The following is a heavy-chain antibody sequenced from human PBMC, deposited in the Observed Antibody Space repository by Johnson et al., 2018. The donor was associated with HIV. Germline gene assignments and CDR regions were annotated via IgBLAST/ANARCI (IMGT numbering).Heavy chain of an antibody. J-gene: IGHJ3*02. Sequence: QVQLVESGGGVVQPGRSLRLSCAVSGIIFSHYGMHWVRQAPGKGLEWVALISYDGSKTYYVDSVKARLTISRDDARNTLYLQMNSRRIEDTGLYNCAKAGDDGDGPDGTMCAFDIWGQGTMVTFSS. V-gene: IGHV3-30*18. D-gene: IGHD5-24*01. CDR2: ISYDGSKT. CDR3: AKAGDDGDGPDGTMCAFDI. CDR1: GIIFSHYG.